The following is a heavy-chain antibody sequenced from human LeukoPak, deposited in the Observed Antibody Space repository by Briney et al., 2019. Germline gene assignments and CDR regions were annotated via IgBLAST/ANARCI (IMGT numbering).Heavy chain of an antibody. CDR1: GFTFSSYG. V-gene: IGHV3-30*18. CDR3: AKERPGSSGYGGLDY. CDR2: ISYDESNK. Sequence: PGGSLRLSCAASGFTFSSYGMHWVRQAPGKGLEWVAVISYDESNKYYADSVKGRFTISRDNSKDTLYLQMNSLRAEDTAVYYCAKERPGSSGYGGLDYWGQGTLVTVSS. J-gene: IGHJ4*02. D-gene: IGHD3-22*01.